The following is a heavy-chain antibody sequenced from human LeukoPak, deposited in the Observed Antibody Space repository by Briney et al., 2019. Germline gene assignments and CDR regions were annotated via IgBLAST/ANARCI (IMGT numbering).Heavy chain of an antibody. Sequence: PGGSLRLSCAASGFTFSSYAMSWVRRAPGKGLVWVSRINIDGSGTTYADSVEGRFTISRDNAKNTLFLQMNSLRTQDTAVYYCARASDQQLVSPRYWGQGTLVTVSS. V-gene: IGHV3-74*01. CDR2: INIDGSGT. J-gene: IGHJ4*02. CDR3: ARASDQQLVSPRY. CDR1: GFTFSSYA. D-gene: IGHD6-13*01.